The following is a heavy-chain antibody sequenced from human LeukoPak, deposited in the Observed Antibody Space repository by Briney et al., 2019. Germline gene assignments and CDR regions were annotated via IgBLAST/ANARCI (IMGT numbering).Heavy chain of an antibody. Sequence: ASVKVSCKASGYTFTSYGISWVRQAPGQGLEWMGWISAYNGNTNYAQKLQGRVTMTTDTSTDTAYMELSSLRSEDTAVYYCATLEHYRWPVIVYWGQGTLVTVSS. V-gene: IGHV1-18*01. CDR1: GYTFTSYG. CDR2: ISAYNGNT. D-gene: IGHD2-8*02. J-gene: IGHJ4*02. CDR3: ATLEHYRWPVIVY.